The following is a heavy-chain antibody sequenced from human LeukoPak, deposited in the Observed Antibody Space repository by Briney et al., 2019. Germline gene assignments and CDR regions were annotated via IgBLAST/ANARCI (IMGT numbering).Heavy chain of an antibody. J-gene: IGHJ4*02. V-gene: IGHV3-7*01. Sequence: GGSLRLSSAASGFIFSSSWMTWVRQAPGKGLEWVANIKQDGREAYYVDSVAGRFTISRDNTKHSLYLQMNGLRDEDTAVYYCVRHQATTFDYWGQGTLVTVSS. CDR1: GFIFSSSW. D-gene: IGHD1-1*01. CDR3: VRHQATTFDY. CDR2: IKQDGREA.